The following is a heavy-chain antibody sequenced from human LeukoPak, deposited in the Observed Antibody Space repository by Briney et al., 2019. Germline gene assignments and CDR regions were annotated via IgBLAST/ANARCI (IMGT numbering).Heavy chain of an antibody. Sequence: AGGSLRLSCAASGFTFSNSWMHWVRQTPGKGLVWVSCLRSDGTTTYAESVKGRFTISRDSAKNTLYLQMNSLRAEDTAVYYCARDGSYKLDYWGQGTLVTASS. D-gene: IGHD1-26*01. CDR2: LRSDGTT. J-gene: IGHJ4*02. CDR3: ARDGSYKLDY. CDR1: GFTFSNSW. V-gene: IGHV3-74*01.